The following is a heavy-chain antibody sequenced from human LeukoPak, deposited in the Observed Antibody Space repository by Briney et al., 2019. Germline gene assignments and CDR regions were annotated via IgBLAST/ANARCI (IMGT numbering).Heavy chain of an antibody. J-gene: IGHJ4*02. Sequence: ASVKVSCKASGYTFTCYYMHWVRQAPGQGLEWMGWINPSSGGTNYAQKFQGRVTMTRDTSISTAYMELSRLRSDDTAVYYCASPDSSGYYYDYWGQGTLVTVSS. CDR1: GYTFTCYY. V-gene: IGHV1-2*02. CDR3: ASPDSSGYYYDY. D-gene: IGHD3-22*01. CDR2: INPSSGGT.